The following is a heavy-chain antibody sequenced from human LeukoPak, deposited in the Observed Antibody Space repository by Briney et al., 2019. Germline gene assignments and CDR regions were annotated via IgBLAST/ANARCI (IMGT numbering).Heavy chain of an antibody. J-gene: IGHJ6*03. V-gene: IGHV3-48*03. CDR2: ISSSGSTI. CDR1: GFTFSSYE. CDR3: AKDGGEYYDILTGYYPRLYYMDV. Sequence: GGSLRLSCAASGFTFSSYEMNWVRQAPGKGLEWVSYISSSGSTIYYADSVKGRFTISRDNSKNTLYLQMNSLRAEDTAVYYCAKDGGEYYDILTGYYPRLYYMDVWGKGTTVTISS. D-gene: IGHD3-9*01.